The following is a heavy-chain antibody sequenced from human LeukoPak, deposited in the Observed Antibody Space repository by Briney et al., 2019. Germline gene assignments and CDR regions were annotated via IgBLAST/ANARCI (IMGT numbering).Heavy chain of an antibody. V-gene: IGHV3-53*01. J-gene: IGHJ4*02. D-gene: IGHD6-19*01. CDR1: GGSISSSSYY. Sequence: ETLSLTCTVSGGSISSSSYYWGWIRQPPGKGLEWVSVIYSGGSTYYADSVKGRFTISRDNSKNTLYFQMNSLRAEDTAMYYCARESVAGTIQFFDYWGQGTLVTVSS. CDR2: IYSGGST. CDR3: ARESVAGTIQFFDY.